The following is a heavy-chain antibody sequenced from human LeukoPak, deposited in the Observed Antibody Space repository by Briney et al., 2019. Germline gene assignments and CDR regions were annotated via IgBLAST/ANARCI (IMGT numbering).Heavy chain of an antibody. J-gene: IGHJ4*02. Sequence: SVKVSCKASGGTFSSYAISWVRQAPGQGLEWMGGIIPIFGTANYAQKFQGRVTITADESTSTAYMELSSLRSEDTAVYYCARYSYYYDSYGYFDYWGQGTLVTVSS. CDR2: IIPIFGTA. D-gene: IGHD3-22*01. CDR1: GGTFSSYA. V-gene: IGHV1-69*13. CDR3: ARYSYYYDSYGYFDY.